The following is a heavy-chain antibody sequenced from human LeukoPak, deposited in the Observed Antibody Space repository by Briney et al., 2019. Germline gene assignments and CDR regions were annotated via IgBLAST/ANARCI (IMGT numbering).Heavy chain of an antibody. J-gene: IGHJ6*02. CDR3: ARLRSGYDWEMDV. CDR2: IYYSGST. CDR1: GGSISSYY. D-gene: IGHD5-12*01. V-gene: IGHV4-59*01. Sequence: SETLSLTCTVSGGSISSYYWSWIRQPPGKGLEWIVYIYYSGSTNYNPSLKSRVTISVDTSKNQLSLNLSSVTAADTAVYYCARLRSGYDWEMDVWGQGTTVTVSS.